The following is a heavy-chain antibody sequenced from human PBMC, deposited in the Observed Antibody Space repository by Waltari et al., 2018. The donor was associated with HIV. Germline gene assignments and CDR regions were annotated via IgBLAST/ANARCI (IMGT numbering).Heavy chain of an antibody. CDR2: IWNDGSNK. CDR1: GFTFRTYG. J-gene: IGHJ4*02. Sequence: QVHLVESGGGVVQPGRSLRLSCAASGFTFRTYGMHWVRQAPGKGLEWVAVIWNDGSNKYYADSVKGRFTISRDNSKNTLYLQMNSLRAEDTAVYYCARMVSSSGWYVFDYWGQGTLVTVSS. CDR3: ARMVSSSGWYVFDY. V-gene: IGHV3-33*01. D-gene: IGHD6-19*01.